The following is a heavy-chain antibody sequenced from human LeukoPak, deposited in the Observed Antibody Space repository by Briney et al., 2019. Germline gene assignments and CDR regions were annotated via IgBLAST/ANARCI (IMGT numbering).Heavy chain of an antibody. CDR2: ISSNGGST. CDR1: GFTFSSYA. D-gene: IGHD1-1*01. Sequence: GGSLRLSCSASGFTFSSYAIHWVRQAPGKGLEYVSGISSNGGSTYYADSVKGRFTISRDNSKNTVYLQMSSLRAEATAVYYCVKGGLTLTTIYFHHWGQGTLVTVSS. V-gene: IGHV3-64D*09. J-gene: IGHJ1*01. CDR3: VKGGLTLTTIYFHH.